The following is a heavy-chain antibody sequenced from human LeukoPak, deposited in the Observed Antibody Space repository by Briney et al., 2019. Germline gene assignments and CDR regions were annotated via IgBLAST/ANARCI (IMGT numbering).Heavy chain of an antibody. J-gene: IGHJ4*02. CDR3: AKGPHCSSATRYTYYFDS. V-gene: IGHV3-23*01. D-gene: IGHD2-2*01. CDR2: TVGSGGTT. Sequence: PGGSLRLSCAASGFTLSSYGMHWVRQAPGKGLEWVSTTVGSGGTTYYGDSVKGRFTISRDNSKNTLFLQMNSLRAEDTAVYYCAKGPHCSSATRYTYYFDSWGQGTLVTVSS. CDR1: GFTLSSYG.